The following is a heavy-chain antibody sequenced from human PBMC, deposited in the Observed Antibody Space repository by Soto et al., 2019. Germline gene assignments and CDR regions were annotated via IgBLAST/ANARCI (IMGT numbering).Heavy chain of an antibody. CDR3: AHFNCYFDR. Sequence: QVQLQESGPGLVKPSETLSLTCTVSGGSISSYYWSWIRQPPGKGLEWIGYIYYTGSTNYNPSLMRRVTISVAPSENQFSLQLSSVTAADTAVYYCAHFNCYFDRWGRGTLVTVSS. V-gene: IGHV4-59*01. J-gene: IGHJ2*01. CDR1: GGSISSYY. CDR2: IYYTGST.